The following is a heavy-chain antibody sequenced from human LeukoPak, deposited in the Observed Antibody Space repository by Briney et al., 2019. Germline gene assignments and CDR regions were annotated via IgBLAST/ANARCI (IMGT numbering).Heavy chain of an antibody. CDR1: GFSFSTYW. Sequence: GGSLRLSCAVSGFSFSTYWMTWVRQVPGKGLEWVGNIKEDGSEKYYVDSVRGRFTISRDIAKNSLYLQMNSLRAEDTAVYYCARHTNGWYGAFDIWGQGTMVTVSS. CDR2: IKEDGSEK. J-gene: IGHJ3*02. V-gene: IGHV3-7*01. D-gene: IGHD6-19*01. CDR3: ARHTNGWYGAFDI.